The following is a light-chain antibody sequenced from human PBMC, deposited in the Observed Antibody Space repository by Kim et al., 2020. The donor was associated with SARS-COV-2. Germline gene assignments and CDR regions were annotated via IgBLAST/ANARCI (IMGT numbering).Light chain of an antibody. CDR2: YVS. CDR3: SSYSSSFTLE. CDR1: SRDVGGYKY. J-gene: IGLJ2*01. Sequence: GQSITISCTGSSRDVGGYKYVSWYQQHPDKAPNLIISYVSNRPSGVSNRFSGSKSGNTAYLTIVGLQAEDEADYYCSSYSSSFTLEFGGGTQLTVL. V-gene: IGLV2-14*03.